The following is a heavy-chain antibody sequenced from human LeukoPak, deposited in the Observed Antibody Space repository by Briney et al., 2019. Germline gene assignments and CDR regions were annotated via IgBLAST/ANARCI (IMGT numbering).Heavy chain of an antibody. V-gene: IGHV3-21*01. CDR3: TRDGGTYHFDY. D-gene: IGHD1-26*01. J-gene: IGHJ4*02. CDR1: GFTFSSFA. CDR2: INSYNKYI. Sequence: GGSLRLSCAASGFTFSSFAMSWVRQAPGKGLEWVSSINSYNKYIYYADSVKGRFTISSDGAKRSVDLQMSSLRAEDTAVYYCTRDGGTYHFDYWGQGTQVTVSS.